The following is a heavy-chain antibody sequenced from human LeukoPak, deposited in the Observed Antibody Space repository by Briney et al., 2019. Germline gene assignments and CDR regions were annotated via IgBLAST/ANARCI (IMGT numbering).Heavy chain of an antibody. CDR2: IYWNDDK. CDR3: AHRGIADQSYYFDY. J-gene: IGHJ4*02. Sequence: SGPTLVNPTQTLTLTCTFSGFSLSTSGVGVGWIRQPPGKALEWLALIYWNDDKRYSPSLNSRLTITKDTSRNQVVLTMTNMVPVDTATYYCAHRGIADQSYYFDYWGQGTLVTVSS. D-gene: IGHD6-13*01. V-gene: IGHV2-5*01. CDR1: GFSLSTSGVG.